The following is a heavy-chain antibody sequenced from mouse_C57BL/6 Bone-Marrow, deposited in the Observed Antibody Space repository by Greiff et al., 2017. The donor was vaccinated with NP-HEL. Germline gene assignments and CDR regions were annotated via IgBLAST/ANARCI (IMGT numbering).Heavy chain of an antibody. CDR1: GFTFSSYG. J-gene: IGHJ4*01. CDR3: ARDGYYYAMDY. Sequence: EVQGVESGGDLVKPGGSLKLSCAASGFTFSSYGMSWVRQTPDKRLEWVATISSGGSYTYYPDSVKGRFTISRDNAKNTLYLQMSSLKSEDTAMYYCARDGYYYAMDYWGQGTSVTVSS. V-gene: IGHV5-6*01. D-gene: IGHD2-3*01. CDR2: ISSGGSYT.